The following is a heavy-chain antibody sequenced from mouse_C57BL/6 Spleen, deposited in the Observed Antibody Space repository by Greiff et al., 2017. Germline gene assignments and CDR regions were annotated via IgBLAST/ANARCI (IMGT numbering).Heavy chain of an antibody. D-gene: IGHD2-5*01. J-gene: IGHJ2*01. CDR1: GYTFTSYW. V-gene: IGHV1-74*01. Sequence: QVHVKQPGAELVKPGASVKVSCKASGYTFTSYWMHWVKQRPGQGLEWIGRIHPSDSDTNYNQKFKGKATLTVDKSSSTAYMQLSSLTSEDSAVYYCAHYSNYYFDYWGQGTTLTVSS. CDR2: IHPSDSDT. CDR3: AHYSNYYFDY.